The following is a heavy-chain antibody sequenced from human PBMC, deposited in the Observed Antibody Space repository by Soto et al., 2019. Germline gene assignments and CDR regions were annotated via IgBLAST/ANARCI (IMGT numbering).Heavy chain of an antibody. CDR1: GFTFSGSW. J-gene: IGHJ4*02. CDR2: INDDGSAT. V-gene: IGHV3-74*01. D-gene: IGHD3-10*01. Sequence: EVQLVESGGGLVQPGGSVRLSCAASGFTFSGSWMHWVRQAPGKGLIWVSRINDDGSATSYADFVKGRFTISRDNAKDTLFLQMNGLRAEDTAVHYCARGIFGSGTANDYWGQGTLVTVSS. CDR3: ARGIFGSGTANDY.